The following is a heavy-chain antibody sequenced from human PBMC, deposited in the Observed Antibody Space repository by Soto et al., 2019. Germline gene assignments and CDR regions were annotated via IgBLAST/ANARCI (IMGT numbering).Heavy chain of an antibody. J-gene: IGHJ6*02. Sequence: GGSLRLSCAASGFTFSSYGMHWVRQAPGKGLEWVAVIWYDGSNKYYADSVKGRFTISRDNSKNTLYLQMNSLRAEDTAVYYCARDQYYDFWSGYSYYGMDVRGQGTTVTVSS. CDR2: IWYDGSNK. D-gene: IGHD3-3*01. CDR1: GFTFSSYG. V-gene: IGHV3-33*01. CDR3: ARDQYYDFWSGYSYYGMDV.